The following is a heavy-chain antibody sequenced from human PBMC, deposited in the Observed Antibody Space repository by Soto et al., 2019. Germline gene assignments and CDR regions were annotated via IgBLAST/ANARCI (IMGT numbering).Heavy chain of an antibody. CDR3: ARAMGAINYFDY. V-gene: IGHV4-31*03. CDR2: FYYSGNT. Sequence: QVQLQESGPGLVKPSQTLSLTCTVSGGSIRSGGYYWSWIRQHPGKGLEWIGYFYYSGNTYYNPSRKSRLTISGDTSKNQFSLNLSSVTAADTAVYYCARAMGAINYFDYWGQGTLVTVSS. J-gene: IGHJ4*02. D-gene: IGHD1-26*01. CDR1: GGSIRSGGYY.